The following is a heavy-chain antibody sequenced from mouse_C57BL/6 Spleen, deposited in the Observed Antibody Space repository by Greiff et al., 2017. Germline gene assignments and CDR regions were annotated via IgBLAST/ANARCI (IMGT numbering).Heavy chain of an antibody. D-gene: IGHD1-1*01. V-gene: IGHV1-15*01. CDR2: IEPETGGT. CDR1: GYTFTDYE. CDR3: TRGDYYGSRGYFDV. J-gene: IGHJ1*03. Sequence: VQLQQSGAELVRPGASVTLSCKASGYTFTDYEMHWVKQTPVHGLEWIGAIEPETGGTAYNQKFKGKAILTADKSSSTAYMELRSLTSEDSAVYYCTRGDYYGSRGYFDVWGTGTTVTVSS.